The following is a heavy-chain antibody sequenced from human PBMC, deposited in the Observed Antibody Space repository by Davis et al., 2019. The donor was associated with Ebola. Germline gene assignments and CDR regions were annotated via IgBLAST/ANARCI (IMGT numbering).Heavy chain of an antibody. D-gene: IGHD1-26*01. CDR3: ARMYSGSPEGGDY. J-gene: IGHJ4*02. V-gene: IGHV3-30-3*01. CDR2: ISYDGTNK. Sequence: GGSLRLSCAASGFTFGSFAMHWVRQAPGKGLEWVAVISYDGTNKNFVDSVKGRFSISRDNSKNTVSLQMNSLRVEDTAVYYCARMYSGSPEGGDYWGQGTLVIVSS. CDR1: GFTFGSFA.